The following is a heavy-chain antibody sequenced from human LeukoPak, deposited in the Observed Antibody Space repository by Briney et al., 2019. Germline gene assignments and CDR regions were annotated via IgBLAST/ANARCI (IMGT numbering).Heavy chain of an antibody. J-gene: IGHJ6*02. CDR2: IYYSGST. V-gene: IGHV4-31*03. Sequence: SETLSLTCTVSGGSISSGGYYWSWIRQHPGKGLEWIGYIYYSGSTYYNPSLKSRVTISIDTSKNQFSLKLSSVTAADTAVYYCAREVGSPLEQQLVKGAWGSYYYGMDVWGQGTTVTVSS. D-gene: IGHD6-13*01. CDR1: GGSISSGGYY. CDR3: AREVGSPLEQQLVKGAWGSYYYGMDV.